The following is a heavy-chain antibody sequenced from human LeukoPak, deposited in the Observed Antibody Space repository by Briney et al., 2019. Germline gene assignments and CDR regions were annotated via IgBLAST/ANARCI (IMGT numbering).Heavy chain of an antibody. CDR2: ISSSADST. V-gene: IGHV3-23*01. CDR1: GCTFSSYA. D-gene: IGHD4-23*01. Sequence: TAGSLRLSCEASGCTFSSYAMSWVRQAPRKGLAWVSVISSSADSTYYADSVKGRFTISRDNSKNTLYLQMNNLRAEDTAVYYCAKPLEKYTYGGNFDSWGQGILVTVSS. CDR3: AKPLEKYTYGGNFDS. J-gene: IGHJ4*02.